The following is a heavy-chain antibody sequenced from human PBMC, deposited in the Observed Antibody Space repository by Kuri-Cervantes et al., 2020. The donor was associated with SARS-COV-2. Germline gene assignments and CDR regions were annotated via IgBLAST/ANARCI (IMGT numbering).Heavy chain of an antibody. CDR3: AITISSSSFGFDP. J-gene: IGHJ5*02. CDR2: IMPIFGTA. D-gene: IGHD6-6*01. CDR1: GGTLNTYS. Sequence: SVKVSCKASGGTLNTYSFSWVRQAPGQGLEWMGGIMPIFGTADYAQKFQGRVTITADESTSTAYMELSSLRSEDTAVYYCAITISSSSFGFDPWGQGTLVTVSS. V-gene: IGHV1-69*13.